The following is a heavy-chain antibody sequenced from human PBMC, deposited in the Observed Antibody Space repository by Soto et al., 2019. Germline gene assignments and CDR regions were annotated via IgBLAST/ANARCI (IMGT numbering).Heavy chain of an antibody. CDR3: ASGYCSGGSCYGYWYFDL. D-gene: IGHD2-15*01. V-gene: IGHV4-39*01. J-gene: IGHJ2*01. CDR1: GGSISSSSYY. CDR2: IYYSGST. Sequence: QLQLQESGPGLVKPSETLSLTCTVSGGSISSSSYYWGWIRQPPGKGLEWIGSIYYSGSTYYNPSLKRRVTISVDTSKNQFSLKLSSVTAADTAVYYCASGYCSGGSCYGYWYFDLWGRGTLVTVSS.